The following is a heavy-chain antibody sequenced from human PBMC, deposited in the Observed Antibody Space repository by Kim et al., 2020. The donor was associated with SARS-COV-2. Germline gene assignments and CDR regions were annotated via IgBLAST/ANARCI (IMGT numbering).Heavy chain of an antibody. J-gene: IGHJ4*02. V-gene: IGHV3-23*01. D-gene: IGHD3-22*01. CDR3: AKDNDFYDSSGLSDY. Sequence: DPVDGRFTISRDHSKNTLYLQISSLRAEDTAVYYCAKDNDFYDSSGLSDYWGQGTLVTVSS.